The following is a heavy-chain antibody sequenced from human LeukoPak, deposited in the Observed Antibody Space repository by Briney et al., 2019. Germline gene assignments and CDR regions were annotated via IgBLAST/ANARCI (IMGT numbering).Heavy chain of an antibody. D-gene: IGHD2-15*01. CDR2: ISAYNGNT. Sequence: ASVKVSCKASGYTFTSYGISWVRQAPGQGLEWMGWISAYNGNTNYAQKLQGRVTMTTDTSTSTAYMELRSLRSEDTAVYYCARESPCSGDGCHARLDYWGQGTLVTVSS. V-gene: IGHV1-18*01. J-gene: IGHJ4*02. CDR3: ARESPCSGDGCHARLDY. CDR1: GYTFTSYG.